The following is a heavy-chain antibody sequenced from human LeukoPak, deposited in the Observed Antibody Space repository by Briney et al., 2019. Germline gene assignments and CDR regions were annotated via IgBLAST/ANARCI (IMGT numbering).Heavy chain of an antibody. CDR2: IYSGGSA. V-gene: IGHV3-53*01. CDR3: ASGSGSYRTPYYYMDV. J-gene: IGHJ6*03. CDR1: GFTVSSNY. D-gene: IGHD3-10*01. Sequence: PGGSLRLSCAASGFTVSSNYMSWVRHAPGKGLEWVSIIYSGGSAYYADSVKGRFTISRDNSKNTLYPQMNSLRAEDTAVYYCASGSGSYRTPYYYMDVWGKGTTVTVSS.